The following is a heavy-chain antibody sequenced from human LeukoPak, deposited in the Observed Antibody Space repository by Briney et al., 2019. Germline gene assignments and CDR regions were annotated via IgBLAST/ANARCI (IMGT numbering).Heavy chain of an antibody. Sequence: GGSLRLSCAASGITFDDYAMHWVRQAPGKGLEWVSSISGDGGSTYNADSVKGRFAISRDNSKNSLYLQMSSLRTEDTALYYCAKGAGSSSYYYIDYWGPGTLVTVSS. CDR3: AKGAGSSSYYYIDY. J-gene: IGHJ4*02. V-gene: IGHV3-43*02. D-gene: IGHD3-22*01. CDR2: ISGDGGST. CDR1: GITFDDYA.